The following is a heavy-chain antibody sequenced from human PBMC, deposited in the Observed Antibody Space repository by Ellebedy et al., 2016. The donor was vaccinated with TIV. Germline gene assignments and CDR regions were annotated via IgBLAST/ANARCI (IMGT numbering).Heavy chain of an antibody. D-gene: IGHD4-17*01. V-gene: IGHV1-18*04. CDR1: AYTFTSYG. CDR2: LNAYNGNT. Sequence: AASVKVSCKASAYTFTSYGINWVRQAPGQGLEWMGWLNAYNGNTNYVQKLQGRVTMTTDTSTNTAYMELRSLRSDDTAVYYCARAMTTVTTDYWGQGTLVTVSS. J-gene: IGHJ4*02. CDR3: ARAMTTVTTDY.